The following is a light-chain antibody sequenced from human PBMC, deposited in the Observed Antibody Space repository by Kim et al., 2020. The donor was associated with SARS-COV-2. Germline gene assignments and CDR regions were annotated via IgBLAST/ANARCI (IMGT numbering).Light chain of an antibody. CDR1: QSVSSN. J-gene: IGKJ1*01. CDR3: QQYNNWPRT. V-gene: IGKV3-15*01. CDR2: GAS. Sequence: EIVMTQSPATLSVSPGDRATLSCRASQSVSSNLAWYQQKPGQAPRLLIYGASTRATGVPARFSGSGSGTEFTLTNSRLRSEDFAVYYCQQYNNWPRTFGQGAKVDIK.